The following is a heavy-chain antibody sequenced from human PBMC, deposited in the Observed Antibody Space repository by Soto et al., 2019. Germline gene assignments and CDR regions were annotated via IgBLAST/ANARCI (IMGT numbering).Heavy chain of an antibody. D-gene: IGHD6-13*01. J-gene: IGHJ6*02. CDR3: ARDYPYSSSWYNYYYGMDV. CDR2: ISAYNGNT. CDR1: GYTFTSYG. Sequence: ASVKVSCNASGYTFTSYGISWVRQAPGQGLEWMGWISAYNGNTNYAQKLQGRVTMTTDTSTSTAYMELRSLRSDDTAVYYCARDYPYSSSWYNYYYGMDVWGQGTTVTVSS. V-gene: IGHV1-18*01.